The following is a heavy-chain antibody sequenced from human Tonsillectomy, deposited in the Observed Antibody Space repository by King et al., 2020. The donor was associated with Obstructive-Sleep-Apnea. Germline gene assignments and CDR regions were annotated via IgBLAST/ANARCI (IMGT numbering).Heavy chain of an antibody. D-gene: IGHD3-3*01. CDR3: ARGMNYDFRVMDV. CDR2: INPNSGGT. J-gene: IGHJ6*02. CDR1: GYTFTGYY. Sequence: VQLVQSGGEVKKPGASVKVSCKASGYTFTGYYMHWVRQAPGQGLEWMGWINPNSGGTNYAQKFQGWVTMTRDTSISPAYMEVSRLRSDDTAVYYCARGMNYDFRVMDVWGQGTTVTVSS. V-gene: IGHV1-2*04.